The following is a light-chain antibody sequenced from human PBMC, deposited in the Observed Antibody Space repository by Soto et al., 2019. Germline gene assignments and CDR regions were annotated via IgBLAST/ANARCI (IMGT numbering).Light chain of an antibody. Sequence: QSALTQPASVSGSPGQSITISCTGTISDVGAYNYVSWYQQHPGKAPKLIIYEVIKRPSGVPDRFSGSKSGNTASLTVSGLQAEDEGDYYCSSYGGSNNLVFGGGTKLTVL. CDR1: ISDVGAYNY. CDR3: SSYGGSNNLV. J-gene: IGLJ2*01. CDR2: EVI. V-gene: IGLV2-8*01.